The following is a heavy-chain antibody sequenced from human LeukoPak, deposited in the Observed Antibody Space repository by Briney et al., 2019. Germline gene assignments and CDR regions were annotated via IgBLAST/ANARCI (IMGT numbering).Heavy chain of an antibody. D-gene: IGHD1-26*01. Sequence: KPSETLSLTCTVSGASISSGAYYWSWIRQPPGKGLEWIGNVHYSGTTYYNPSLKSRVAISIDNSKNQFSLKVSSVTAADTAVYYCSRGRGSPLYYCGQGTLVTVSS. CDR3: SRGRGSPLYY. CDR2: VHYSGTT. V-gene: IGHV4-30-2*01. J-gene: IGHJ4*02. CDR1: GASISSGAYY.